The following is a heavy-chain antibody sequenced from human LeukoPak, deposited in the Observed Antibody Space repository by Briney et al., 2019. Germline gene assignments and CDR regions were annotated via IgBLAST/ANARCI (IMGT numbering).Heavy chain of an antibody. CDR1: GFSFSGDY. Sequence: PGGSLRLSCAASGFSFSGDYIHWVRQAPGKGLEYVSAISGNGVTTHYTNSVKGRFTISRDNSKNTVYLQMGSLSTEDTAVYYCARYTNREQDIWGQGTTVTVSS. CDR2: ISGNGVTT. J-gene: IGHJ6*02. CDR3: ARYTNREQDI. D-gene: IGHD2-2*02. V-gene: IGHV3-64*01.